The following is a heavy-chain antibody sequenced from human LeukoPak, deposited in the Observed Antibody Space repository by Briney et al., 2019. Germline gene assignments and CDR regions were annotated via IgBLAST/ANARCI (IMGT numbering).Heavy chain of an antibody. D-gene: IGHD3-10*01. J-gene: IGHJ4*02. CDR1: GYTFTVYY. CDR2: INPNSGGT. V-gene: IGHV1-2*02. Sequence: GASVTVSFTASGYTFTVYYMHWVRQAPGQGLEWMGWINPNSGGTNYAQKFQGRVTITRDTAISTAYMELRSLRSDDTAVHYCARDYRDVLLWFGELSKWGQGTLVTVSS. CDR3: ARDYRDVLLWFGELSK.